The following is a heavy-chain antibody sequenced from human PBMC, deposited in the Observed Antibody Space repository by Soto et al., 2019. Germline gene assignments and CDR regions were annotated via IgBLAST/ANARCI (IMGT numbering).Heavy chain of an antibody. CDR2: TYRRSISYN. J-gene: IGHJ3*02. V-gene: IGHV6-1*01. CDR1: GDSVSSNSVA. D-gene: IGHD1-26*01. CDR3: ARGKYSGFDI. Sequence: PSQTLSLTCAISGDSVSSNSVAWNWIRQSPSRGLEWLGRTYRRSISYNEDVPSMKSRITINPDTSKNQFSLQLNSVTAEDTAIYFCARGKYSGFDIWGQGTMVTVSS.